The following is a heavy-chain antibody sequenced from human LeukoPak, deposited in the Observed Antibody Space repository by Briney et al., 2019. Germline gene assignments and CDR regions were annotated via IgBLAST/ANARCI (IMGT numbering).Heavy chain of an antibody. CDR3: AKGDDYGANTRLPKYNWFDP. Sequence: GGSLRLSCAAPGFTFTTCAMHWARQAPGKGLESVAYIRCDGNTKNYADSVKGRFTISRDNSKDMLYLQMNSLRPEDTAVYYCAKGDDYGANTRLPKYNWFDPWGQGTLVTVSS. J-gene: IGHJ5*02. D-gene: IGHD4-23*01. CDR2: IRCDGNTK. CDR1: GFTFTTCA. V-gene: IGHV3-30*02.